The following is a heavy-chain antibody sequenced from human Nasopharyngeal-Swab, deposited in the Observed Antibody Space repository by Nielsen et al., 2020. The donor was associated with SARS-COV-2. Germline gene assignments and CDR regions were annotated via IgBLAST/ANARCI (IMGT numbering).Heavy chain of an antibody. J-gene: IGHJ4*02. D-gene: IGHD5/OR15-5a*01. V-gene: IGHV3-23*01. CDR1: GFTFSSYS. CDR3: AKDRGRRVSIFDY. Sequence: GQSLKISCAASGFTFSSYSMSWVRQAPGKGLEWVSAISGSGGSTYYADSVKGRFTISRDNSKNTLCLQINSLRAEDTAVYYCAKDRGRRVSIFDYWGQGTLVTVSS. CDR2: ISGSGGST.